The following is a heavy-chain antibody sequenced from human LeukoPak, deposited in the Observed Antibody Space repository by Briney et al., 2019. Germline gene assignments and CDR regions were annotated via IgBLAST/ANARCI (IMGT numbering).Heavy chain of an antibody. D-gene: IGHD3-10*02. Sequence: PGGSLRLSCAASGFTLSSYEMNCVRHAPEEGVEWVLYNCSSGSTIFYADSVRGRFTIPRDNAKNSLYLQMNSTRGEDTTVDYCAELGITMIGGVWGKGTTVTISS. J-gene: IGHJ6*04. CDR2: NCSSGSTI. V-gene: IGHV3-48*03. CDR3: AELGITMIGGV. CDR1: GFTLSSYE.